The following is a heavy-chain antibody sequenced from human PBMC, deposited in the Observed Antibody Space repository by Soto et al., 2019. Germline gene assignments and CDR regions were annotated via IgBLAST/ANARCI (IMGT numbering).Heavy chain of an antibody. D-gene: IGHD2-15*01. CDR2: INHSGST. V-gene: IGHV4-34*01. Sequence: SETLSLTCAVYGGSFSGYYWSWIRQPPGKGLEWIGEINHSGSTNYNPSLKSRVTISVDTSKNQFSLKLSSVTAADTAVYYLARGGGVVVVVAATRPSKRNGMDVWGQGTTVTVSS. CDR1: GGSFSGYY. J-gene: IGHJ6*02. CDR3: ARGGGVVVVVAATRPSKRNGMDV.